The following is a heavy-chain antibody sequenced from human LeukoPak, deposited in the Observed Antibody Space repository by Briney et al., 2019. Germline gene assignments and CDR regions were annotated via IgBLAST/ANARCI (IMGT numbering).Heavy chain of an antibody. Sequence: PSHTLSLTCAVSGGSMSSVSNFWSWIRQPAGKGLEWIGRIHTSGNPNYNPSLNSRATISVDTSKNQFSLQLNSVTAADTAVYYCARGSHPVTGTLGGYFDPWGKGTLVTVSS. CDR3: ARGSHPVTGTLGGYFDP. CDR2: IHTSGNP. J-gene: IGHJ4*02. D-gene: IGHD6-19*01. CDR1: GGSMSSVSNF. V-gene: IGHV4-61*02.